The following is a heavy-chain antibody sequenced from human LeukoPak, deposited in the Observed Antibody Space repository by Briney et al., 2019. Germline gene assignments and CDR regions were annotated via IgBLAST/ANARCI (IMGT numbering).Heavy chain of an antibody. Sequence: EGSLRLSCAASGFTFSSYWMHWVRQAPGKGLVWVSHINTDGSSTNHADSVKGRFAISRDNAKNTLYLQMNSLRAEDTAVYYCARVASGNYYSDYWGQGTLVTVSS. CDR1: GFTFSSYW. D-gene: IGHD1-26*01. J-gene: IGHJ4*02. CDR3: ARVASGNYYSDY. V-gene: IGHV3-74*01. CDR2: INTDGSST.